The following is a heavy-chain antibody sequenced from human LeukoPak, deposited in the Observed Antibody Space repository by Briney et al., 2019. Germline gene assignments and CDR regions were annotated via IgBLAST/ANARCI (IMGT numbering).Heavy chain of an antibody. J-gene: IGHJ5*02. CDR1: GDSVSSNSAA. D-gene: IGHD6-6*01. V-gene: IGHV6-1*01. CDR3: ARDRAARHGGYNWFDP. CDR2: TYYGSKWYN. Sequence: SQTLSLTCAISGDSVSSNSAAWNWIRQSPSRGLEWLGRTYYGSKWYNDYAISVKSRITINPDTSKNQFSLQLNSVTPEDTAVYYCARDRAARHGGYNWFDPWGQGTLVTVSS.